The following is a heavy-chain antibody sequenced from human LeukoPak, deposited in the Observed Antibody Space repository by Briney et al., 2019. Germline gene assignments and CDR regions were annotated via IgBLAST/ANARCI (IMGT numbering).Heavy chain of an antibody. CDR1: GYTFTSYG. CDR2: SSAYNGNT. CDR3: ARGMGELSLFDAFDI. V-gene: IGHV1-18*01. Sequence: ASVKVSCKASGYTFTSYGISWVRQAPGQGLEWMGWSSAYNGNTNYAQKLQGRVTMTTDTSTSTAYMELRSLRSDDTAVYYCARGMGELSLFDAFDIWGQGTMVTVSS. D-gene: IGHD3-16*02. J-gene: IGHJ3*02.